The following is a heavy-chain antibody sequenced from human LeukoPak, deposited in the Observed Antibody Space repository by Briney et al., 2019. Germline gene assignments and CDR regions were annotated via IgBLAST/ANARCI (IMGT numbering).Heavy chain of an antibody. CDR3: AREDCGGGSCYSYYFSYMDV. CDR1: GGSISTYY. J-gene: IGHJ6*03. V-gene: IGHV4-4*07. Sequence: SETLSLTCSVSGGSISTYYWNWIRQPAGKGLEWIGRIYTSGSTNYHPSLKSRVTMSVDTSKNQFSLKLNSVTAADTAVYYCAREDCGGGSCYSYYFSYMDVWGKGTTVTVSS. CDR2: IYTSGST. D-gene: IGHD2-15*01.